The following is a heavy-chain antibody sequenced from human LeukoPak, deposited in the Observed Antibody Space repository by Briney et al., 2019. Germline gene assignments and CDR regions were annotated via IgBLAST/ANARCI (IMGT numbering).Heavy chain of an antibody. CDR3: ARHDSSGYYSRFDWFDP. Sequence: PSETLSLTSTVSGGSISSYYWSWIRQPPGKGLEWIGYIYYSGSTNYNPSLTSRVTISVDTSKNQFSLKLSSVTTADTAVYYCARHDSSGYYSRFDWFDPWGQGTLVTVSS. V-gene: IGHV4-59*08. CDR2: IYYSGST. J-gene: IGHJ5*02. D-gene: IGHD3-22*01. CDR1: GGSISSYY.